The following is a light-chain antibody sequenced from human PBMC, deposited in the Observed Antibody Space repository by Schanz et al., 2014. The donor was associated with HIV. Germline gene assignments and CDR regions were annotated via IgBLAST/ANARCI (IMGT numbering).Light chain of an antibody. Sequence: EIVMTQSPGTLSVSPGERATLSCRASQSVSSSYLAWYQHKRGQAPRLLIYATSFRATGIPDRFSGSGSGTDFTLTISRLEPEDFAVYYCQHYGSSFGPGTKVDI. CDR1: QSVSSSY. J-gene: IGKJ3*01. CDR3: QHYGSS. CDR2: ATS. V-gene: IGKV3-20*01.